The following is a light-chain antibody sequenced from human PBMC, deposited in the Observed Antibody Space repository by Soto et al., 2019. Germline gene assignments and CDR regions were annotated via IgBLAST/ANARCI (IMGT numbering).Light chain of an antibody. CDR2: DVS. J-gene: IGKJ1*01. CDR1: QSISSW. Sequence: DIQMTQSPSTLSASVGDRVTITCRASQSISSWLAWYQQKPGKAPKLLIYDVSSLESGVPSRFSGSGSGPEFTLTLSSLQPDDSATYYCQQYNTFWTFGQWTKVEVK. CDR3: QQYNTFWT. V-gene: IGKV1-5*01.